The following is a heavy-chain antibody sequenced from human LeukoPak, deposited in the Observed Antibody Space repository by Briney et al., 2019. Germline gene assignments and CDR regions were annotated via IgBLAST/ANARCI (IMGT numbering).Heavy chain of an antibody. CDR3: ASAVVAWTEDSDY. Sequence: GGSLRLSCAASGFTFSSYSMNWVRQAPGKGLEWVSSISSSSSYIYYADSVKGRFTISRDNAKNSLYLQMNSLRAEDTAVHYCASAVVAWTEDSDYWGQGTLVTVSS. V-gene: IGHV3-21*01. J-gene: IGHJ4*02. CDR1: GFTFSSYS. D-gene: IGHD2-15*01. CDR2: ISSSSSYI.